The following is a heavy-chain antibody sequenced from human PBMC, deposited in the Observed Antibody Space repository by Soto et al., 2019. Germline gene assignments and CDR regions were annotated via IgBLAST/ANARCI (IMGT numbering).Heavy chain of an antibody. CDR3: ATPAYYDILTGEGAFDI. CDR2: FDPEDGET. V-gene: IGHV1-24*01. D-gene: IGHD3-9*01. CDR1: GYTLTELS. J-gene: IGHJ3*02. Sequence: QVQLVQSGAEVKKPGASVKVSCKVSGYTLTELSMHWVRQAPGKGLEWMGGFDPEDGETIYAQKYQGRVTMTENTSTDTAYMELSSLRSEDTAVYYCATPAYYDILTGEGAFDIWGQGTMVTVSS.